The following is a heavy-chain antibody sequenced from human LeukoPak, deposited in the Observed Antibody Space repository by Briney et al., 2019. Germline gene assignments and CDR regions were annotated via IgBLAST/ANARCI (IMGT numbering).Heavy chain of an antibody. CDR3: VRGRSYGFDFDS. J-gene: IGHJ4*02. V-gene: IGHV4-61*01. D-gene: IGHD5-18*01. CDR1: GVSINTCCYY. CDR2: KYYSGST. Sequence: SETLSLTCAVSGVSINTCCYYWSWIRQPPGKGLEWIGYKYYSGSTRYNSSLKSRLTISLDTSNNQFSLRLSSVTAADTAVYYCVRGRSYGFDFDSWGPGTLVIVSS.